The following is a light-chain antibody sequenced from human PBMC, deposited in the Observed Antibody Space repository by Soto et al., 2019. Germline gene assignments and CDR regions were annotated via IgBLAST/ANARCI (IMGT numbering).Light chain of an antibody. CDR1: QFIRTN. CDR2: GAS. J-gene: IGKJ4*01. V-gene: IGKV3-15*01. Sequence: ERVMTQSPATLSVSPGERVTLSCRARQFIRTNLAWYQQRPGQSPRLLIYGASTRATGIPARFSGSGSGTAFTLTISSLQSEDCAVYFWQQHSDWPLTFGGGTKIEIK. CDR3: QQHSDWPLT.